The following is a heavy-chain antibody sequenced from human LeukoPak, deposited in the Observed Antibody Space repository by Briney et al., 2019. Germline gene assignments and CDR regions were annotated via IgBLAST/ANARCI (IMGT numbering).Heavy chain of an antibody. J-gene: IGHJ4*02. CDR1: GGTLSTYA. CDR2: ISYDGSNK. CDR3: ARDPQLLWFGEYFGHFDY. V-gene: IGHV3-30-3*01. Sequence: SCKASGGTLSTYAMHWVRQAPGKGLEWVAVISYDGSNKYYANSVKGRFTISGDNSKNTLYLQMNSLRVEDTAVYYCARDPQLLWFGEYFGHFDYWGQGTLVTVSS. D-gene: IGHD3-10*01.